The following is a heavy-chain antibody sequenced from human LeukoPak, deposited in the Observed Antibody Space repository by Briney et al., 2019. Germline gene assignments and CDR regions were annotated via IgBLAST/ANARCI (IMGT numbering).Heavy chain of an antibody. CDR1: GGSISSYY. V-gene: IGHV4-59*08. D-gene: IGHD2-21*01. Sequence: SETLSLTCTVSGGSISSYYWSWIRQPPGKGLEWIGYIYYSATPNYNPSLKSRVTISVDTSRNQFSLKLSSVTAADTAVYYCARGGIPDYWGQGILVTVSS. J-gene: IGHJ4*02. CDR3: ARGGIPDY. CDR2: IYYSATP.